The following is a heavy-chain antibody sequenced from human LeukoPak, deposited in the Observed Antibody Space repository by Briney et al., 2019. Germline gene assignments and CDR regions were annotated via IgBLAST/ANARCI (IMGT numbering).Heavy chain of an antibody. J-gene: IGHJ4*02. V-gene: IGHV3-33*06. D-gene: IGHD1-26*01. CDR3: AKDMIIVPGASDY. CDR1: GFTFSSYG. Sequence: PGRSLRLSCAASGFTFSSYGMHWVRQAPGKGLEWVAVIWYDGSNKYYADSVKGRFTISRDNSKNMFFLQMNSLRTEDTAVYYCAKDMIIVPGASDYWGQGTLVTVSS. CDR2: IWYDGSNK.